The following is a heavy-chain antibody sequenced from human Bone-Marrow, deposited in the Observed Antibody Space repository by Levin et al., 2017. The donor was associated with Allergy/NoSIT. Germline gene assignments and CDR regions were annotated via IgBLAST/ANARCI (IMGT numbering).Heavy chain of an antibody. V-gene: IGHV4-59*08. CDR1: GVPVSTYY. J-gene: IGHJ5*01. D-gene: IGHD6-19*01. CDR3: AGDNHNSAWYYS. Sequence: KASETLSLTCTVSGVPVSTYYWTWIRQPPGKELESLGYISYSGSTVYNPSLKSRVTISVDTSQNRISLELSSVTAADTAVYYCAGDNHNSAWYYSWGQGALVTVSA. CDR2: ISYSGST.